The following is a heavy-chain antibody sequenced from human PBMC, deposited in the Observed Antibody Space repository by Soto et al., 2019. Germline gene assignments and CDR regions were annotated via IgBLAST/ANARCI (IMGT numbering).Heavy chain of an antibody. CDR2: IIPIFGTA. Sequence: ASVKVSCKASGGTFSSYAISWVRQAPGQGLEWMGGIIPIFGTANYAQKFQGRVTITADKSTSTAYMELSSLRSEDTAVYYCARDSYSNFQFDPWGQGTLVTVSS. CDR3: ARDSYSNFQFDP. J-gene: IGHJ5*02. CDR1: GGTFSSYA. V-gene: IGHV1-69*06. D-gene: IGHD4-4*01.